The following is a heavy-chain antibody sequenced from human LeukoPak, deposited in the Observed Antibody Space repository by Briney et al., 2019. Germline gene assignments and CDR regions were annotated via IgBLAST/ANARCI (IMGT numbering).Heavy chain of an antibody. V-gene: IGHV4-38-2*02. CDR3: ARGIAAAGTVYFDY. D-gene: IGHD6-13*01. Sequence: SETLSLTGSVSGYSISSGYYWGWIRQPPGKGLEWIGSMYHSGNTFYNPSLKSRVTISVDMSKNQFSLNLASVTAADTAMYYCARGIAAAGTVYFDYWGQGTLVTVSS. CDR1: GYSISSGYY. CDR2: MYHSGNT. J-gene: IGHJ4*02.